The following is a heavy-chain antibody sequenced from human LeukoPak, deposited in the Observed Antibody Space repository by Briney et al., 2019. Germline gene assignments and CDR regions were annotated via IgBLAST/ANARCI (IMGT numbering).Heavy chain of an antibody. CDR3: ARGRKKTERYYYDSSGYFFDP. Sequence: PSETLSLTCTVSGGSIISSTYYWGWIRQSPGKGLEWIGSFDYRGSTNYNPSLKSRVTISVDTSKNQSSLKLSSVTAADTAVYYCARGRKKTERYYYDSSGYFFDPWGQGTLVTVSS. D-gene: IGHD3-22*01. CDR1: GGSIISSTYY. J-gene: IGHJ5*02. V-gene: IGHV4-39*07. CDR2: FDYRGST.